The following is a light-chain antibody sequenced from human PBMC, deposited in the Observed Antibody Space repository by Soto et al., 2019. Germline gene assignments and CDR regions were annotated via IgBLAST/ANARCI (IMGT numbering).Light chain of an antibody. CDR1: ESVSTN. CDR3: QQYNNWPRET. J-gene: IGKJ4*02. CDR2: DSS. V-gene: IGKV3-15*01. Sequence: EIVMTQSPATLSVSPGERATLSCRASESVSTNLAWYQQRPGQAPRLLIYDSSTRATGIPARFSGSGSGTEFTLTISSLQDEDVAIYYCQQYNNWPRETFGRGSKVEFK.